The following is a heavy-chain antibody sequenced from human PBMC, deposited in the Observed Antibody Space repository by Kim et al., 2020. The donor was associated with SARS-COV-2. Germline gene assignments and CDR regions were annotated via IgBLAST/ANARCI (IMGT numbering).Heavy chain of an antibody. CDR1: DFSISSYY. Sequence: SETLSLTCTVSDFSISSYYWSWIRQPPGKGLEWLGYIHYSGSTTYNPSLSSRLTISMDTSNNQFSLLLISVTAADTAVYYCSTPRATGTTLGPFDI. D-gene: IGHD1-1*01. J-gene: IGHJ3*02. CDR2: IHYSGST. V-gene: IGHV4-59*13. CDR3: STPRATGTTLGPFDI.